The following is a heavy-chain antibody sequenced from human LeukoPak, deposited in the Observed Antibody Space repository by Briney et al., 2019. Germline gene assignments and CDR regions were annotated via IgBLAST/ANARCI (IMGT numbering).Heavy chain of an antibody. CDR2: IGGAAGSR. J-gene: IGHJ6*02. CDR1: GFTFSSHA. CDR3: ARDRDIILMGHGMDV. Sequence: GGSLRLSCAASGFTFSSHAMTWVRQAPGKGLEWVSTIGGAAGSRNFADSVRGRFTISRDNSNNTLFLHMTNLRAEDTAVYYCARDRDIILMGHGMDVWGQGTTVTVSS. D-gene: IGHD1-26*01. V-gene: IGHV3-23*01.